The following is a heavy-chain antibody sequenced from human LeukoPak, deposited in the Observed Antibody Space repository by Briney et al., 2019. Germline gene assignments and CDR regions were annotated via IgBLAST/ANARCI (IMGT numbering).Heavy chain of an antibody. CDR3: AKGGGTIFGVLSI. D-gene: IGHD3-3*01. Sequence: ASVKVSCKTSGYTFTDYYMHWVRQAPGQGLEWMGWIHPNSGGTHYAQKFQGRVTMTRDTSISTAYMELNRLKSDDTAMYYCAKGGGTIFGVLSIWGQGTLVTVSS. J-gene: IGHJ4*02. CDR2: IHPNSGGT. CDR1: GYTFTDYY. V-gene: IGHV1-2*02.